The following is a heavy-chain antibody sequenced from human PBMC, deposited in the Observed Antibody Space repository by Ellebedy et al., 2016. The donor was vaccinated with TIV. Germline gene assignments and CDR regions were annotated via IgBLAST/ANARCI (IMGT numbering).Heavy chain of an antibody. V-gene: IGHV4-59*01. J-gene: IGHJ4*02. CDR3: ASLRD. CDR1: GVSITRYY. Sequence: SETLSLTXSVSGVSITRYYWSWIRQSPGRGLEWIDYIFHTGIIKYNPSLKNRVTISIDASKNHFSLNLTSTTAADTAVYYCASLRDWGQGTLVTVSS. CDR2: IFHTGII.